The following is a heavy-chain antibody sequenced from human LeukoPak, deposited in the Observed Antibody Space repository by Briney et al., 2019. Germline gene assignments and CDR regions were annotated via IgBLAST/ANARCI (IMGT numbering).Heavy chain of an antibody. V-gene: IGHV3-23*01. CDR1: GFTFSSYA. J-gene: IGHJ4*02. Sequence: GGSLRLSCADSGFTFSSYAMSWVRQAPGKGLEWVSAITASGGSTYYADSVKGRFTISRDNSKNTLYLQMNSLRAEDTAVYYCAKDGQVVPAAYFDYWGQGTLVTVSS. CDR3: AKDGQVVPAAYFDY. CDR2: ITASGGST. D-gene: IGHD2-2*01.